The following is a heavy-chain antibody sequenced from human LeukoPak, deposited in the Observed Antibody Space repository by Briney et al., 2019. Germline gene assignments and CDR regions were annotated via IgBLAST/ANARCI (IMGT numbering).Heavy chain of an antibody. D-gene: IGHD6-19*01. V-gene: IGHV3-21*01. CDR3: ARSRSSGWSEFDY. CDR2: ISSSGSYI. J-gene: IGHJ4*02. Sequence: GGSLRLSCAASGFTFNSYSMNWVRQAPGKGLEWVSSISSSGSYIYHADSVKGRFTVSRDNAKNSLYLQMNSLRAEDTAVYYCARSRSSGWSEFDYWGQGTLVTVSS. CDR1: GFTFNSYS.